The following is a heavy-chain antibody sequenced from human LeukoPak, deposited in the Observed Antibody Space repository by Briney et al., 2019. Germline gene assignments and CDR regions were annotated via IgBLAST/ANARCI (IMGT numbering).Heavy chain of an antibody. V-gene: IGHV4-59*08. CDR3: ARHDRWFGELPLFDY. Sequence: PSETLFLTRTLSGGSISRYYWRCIPAPPEEGVECSGYSYYSGSTNNTPSHKSRVTISVDTSKNHFSLKLSSVTAADTAVYYWARHDRWFGELPLFDYWGQGTLVTVSS. J-gene: IGHJ4*02. CDR1: GGSISRYY. CDR2: SYYSGST. D-gene: IGHD3-10*01.